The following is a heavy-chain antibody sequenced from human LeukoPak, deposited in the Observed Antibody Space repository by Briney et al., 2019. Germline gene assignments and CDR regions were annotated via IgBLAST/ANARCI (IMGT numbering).Heavy chain of an antibody. J-gene: IGHJ4*02. Sequence: GGSLRLSCAASGFTFSSYSMNWVRQAPGKGLEWVSSISSSSSYIYYADSVKGRFTISRDNAKNSLYLRMNSLRAEDTAVYYCARRGGRHFDYWGQGTLVTVSS. CDR3: ARRGGRHFDY. CDR2: ISSSSSYI. CDR1: GFTFSSYS. D-gene: IGHD6-25*01. V-gene: IGHV3-21*01.